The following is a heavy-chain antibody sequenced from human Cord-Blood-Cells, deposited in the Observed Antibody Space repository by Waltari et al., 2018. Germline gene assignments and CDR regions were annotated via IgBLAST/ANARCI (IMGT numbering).Heavy chain of an antibody. CDR3: ARDALSGSYDY. CDR1: GYTFTSYD. Sequence: QVQLVQSGAEVKKPGASVKVSCKASGYTFTSYDINWVRQATGQGVEWMGWRNPNSGNTGYEQKFQGRVTMTRNTSRSTPYMELSRLRSEDTAVYYCARDALSGSYDYWGQGTLVTVSS. D-gene: IGHD1-26*01. J-gene: IGHJ4*02. CDR2: RNPNSGNT. V-gene: IGHV1-8*01.